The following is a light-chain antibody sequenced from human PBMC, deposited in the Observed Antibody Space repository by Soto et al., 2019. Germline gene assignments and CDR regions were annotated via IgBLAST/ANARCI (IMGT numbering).Light chain of an antibody. V-gene: IGKV3-20*01. J-gene: IGKJ1*01. CDR1: QSVSSSY. CDR2: AAS. Sequence: GERTTLSCRASQSVSSSYLAWYQQKPGQAPRLLIYAASSRATGIPDRFSGSGSGTDFTLTISRLEPEDFAVYYCQQYGSSRWTFGQGTKVDIK. CDR3: QQYGSSRWT.